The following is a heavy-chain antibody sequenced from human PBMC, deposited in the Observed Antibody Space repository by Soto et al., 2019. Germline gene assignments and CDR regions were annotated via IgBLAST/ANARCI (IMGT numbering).Heavy chain of an antibody. V-gene: IGHV3-73*01. CDR2: IRSRANNFAR. CDR1: GCSFNEYI. J-gene: IGHJ6*02. CDR3: SRGQGAAIGNYYSHCMDV. Sequence: LRPFSQAYGCSFNEYIVQQVSTASGKGLEWVGRIRSRANNFARSSAASVKGRFTFSRDDSKNKAYLQMNTLKPEDKAVYYCSRGQGAAIGNYYSHCMDVWCQGT. D-gene: IGHD2-2*02.